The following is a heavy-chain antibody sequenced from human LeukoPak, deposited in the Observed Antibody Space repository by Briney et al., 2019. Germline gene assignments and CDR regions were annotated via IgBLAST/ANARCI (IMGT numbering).Heavy chain of an antibody. CDR1: GFTFSSYW. V-gene: IGHV3-7*03. J-gene: IGHJ4*02. Sequence: GGSLRLSCAASGFTFSSYWMSWVRQAPGKGLEWVANIKQDGSEKYYVDSVKGRFTISRDNAKNSLYLQMNSLRAEDTAVYYCARVRGGYTAEWYFDYWGQGTLVTVSS. CDR3: ARVRGGYTAEWYFDY. D-gene: IGHD3-3*01. CDR2: IKQDGSEK.